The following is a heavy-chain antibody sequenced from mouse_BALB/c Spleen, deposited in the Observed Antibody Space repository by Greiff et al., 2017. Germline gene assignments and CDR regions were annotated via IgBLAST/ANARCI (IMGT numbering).Heavy chain of an antibody. CDR1: GFTFSSYA. CDR3: ARRGRITTATRDYAMDD. V-gene: IGHV5-9-3*01. J-gene: IGHJ4*01. CDR2: ISSGGSYT. D-gene: IGHD1-2*01. Sequence: EVKLMESGGGLVKPGGSLKLSCAASGFTFSSYAMSWVRQTPEKRLEWVATISSGGSYTYYPDSVKGRFTISRDNAKNTLYLQMSSLRSEDTAMYYCARRGRITTATRDYAMDDWGQGTSVTVSS.